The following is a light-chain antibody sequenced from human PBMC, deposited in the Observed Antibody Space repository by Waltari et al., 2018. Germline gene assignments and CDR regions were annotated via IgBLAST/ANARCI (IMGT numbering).Light chain of an antibody. V-gene: IGLV2-11*01. CDR3: CSYAGSYDWV. J-gene: IGLJ3*02. Sequence: QSALTQPRSVSGSPGQSVTISCTGTSSDVGGYNYVSWYQQHPGKAPKLMIYDVSKRPPGVPDRFSGHKSGNTASLTISGLQAEDEADYYCCSYAGSYDWVFGGGTKLTVL. CDR2: DVS. CDR1: SSDVGGYNY.